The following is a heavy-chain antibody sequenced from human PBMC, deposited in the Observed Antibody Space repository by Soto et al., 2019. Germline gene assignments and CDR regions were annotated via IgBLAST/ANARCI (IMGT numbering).Heavy chain of an antibody. CDR2: ISAYNGNT. CDR3: ARLPWADYGGIFDP. CDR1: GNTVPNYA. J-gene: IGHJ5*02. V-gene: IGHV1-18*01. Sequence: ASVKVSCKASGNTVPNYAIHWVRQAPGQGLEWMGWISAYNGNTNYAQKLQGRVTMTTDTSTSTAYMELSSLRSEDTAVYYCARLPWADYGGIFDPWGQGTLVTVSS. D-gene: IGHD4-17*01.